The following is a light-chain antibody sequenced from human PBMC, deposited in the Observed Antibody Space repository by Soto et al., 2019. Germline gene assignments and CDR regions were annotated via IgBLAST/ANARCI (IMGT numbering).Light chain of an antibody. CDR3: SSYTSSNTVVI. Sequence: QSVLTQPASVSGSPGQSITISCTGTSSDVGGYNFVSWYQHHPGKAPKFMIYEVSNRPSGVSNRFSGSKSGNTASLTISGLQAEDEADYYCSSYTSSNTVVIFGGGTQLTVL. J-gene: IGLJ7*01. CDR1: SSDVGGYNF. CDR2: EVS. V-gene: IGLV2-14*01.